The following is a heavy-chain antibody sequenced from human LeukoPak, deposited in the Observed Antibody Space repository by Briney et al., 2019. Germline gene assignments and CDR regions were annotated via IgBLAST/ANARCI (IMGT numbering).Heavy chain of an antibody. J-gene: IGHJ3*02. D-gene: IGHD3-16*01. CDR1: GYTFTSYD. Sequence: GASVKVSCKASGYTFTSYDINWVRQATGQGLEWMGWISAYNGNTNYAQKLQGRVTMTTDTSTSTAYMELRSLRSDDTAVYYCARAFFPYAFDIWGRGTMVPVSS. CDR2: ISAYNGNT. V-gene: IGHV1-18*01. CDR3: ARAFFPYAFDI.